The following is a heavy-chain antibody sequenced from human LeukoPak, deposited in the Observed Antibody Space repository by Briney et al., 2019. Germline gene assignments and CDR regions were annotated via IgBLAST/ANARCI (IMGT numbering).Heavy chain of an antibody. CDR2: ISGSGST. CDR3: ARDGAYYYDSSGYFAPWYFDY. CDR1: GFTFSGYA. J-gene: IGHJ4*02. D-gene: IGHD3-22*01. Sequence: GGSLRLSCAASGFTFSGYAMNWVRQAPGKGLEWVSAISGSGSTYYADSVKGRFTISRDNSKNTLYLQMNSLRAEDTAVYYCARDGAYYYDSSGYFAPWYFDYWGQGTLVTVSS. V-gene: IGHV3-23*01.